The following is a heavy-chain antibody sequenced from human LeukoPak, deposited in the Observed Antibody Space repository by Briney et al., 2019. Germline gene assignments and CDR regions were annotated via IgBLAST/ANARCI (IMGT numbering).Heavy chain of an antibody. CDR1: GGSISNFY. V-gene: IGHV4-59*01. D-gene: IGHD3-10*01. J-gene: IGHJ1*01. CDR2: IFTGGST. CDR3: AGSCGGEDGGGFYFHR. Sequence: SETLSLTCAVPGGSISNFYWSWIRQPPGKGLEWIGYIFTGGSTNYNPSLKGRVTISLDTSKNQYSLKLNSVTAADTAVYYCAGSCGGEDGGGFYFHRRGQGTLGTVSA.